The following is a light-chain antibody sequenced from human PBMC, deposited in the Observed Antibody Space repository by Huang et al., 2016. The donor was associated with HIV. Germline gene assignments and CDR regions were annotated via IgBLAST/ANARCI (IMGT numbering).Light chain of an antibody. CDR1: QSVRGN. J-gene: IGKJ1*01. Sequence: EIVMTQSPATLSVSPGERASLACRASQSVRGNIAWYQQTPGPAPRLLIFDASTRAAGVPARFTGSESGAEFTLTISSLQSEDSAVYYCQYYNNWPPRGTFGQGTKVEIK. CDR3: QYYNNWPPRGT. CDR2: DAS. V-gene: IGKV3-15*01.